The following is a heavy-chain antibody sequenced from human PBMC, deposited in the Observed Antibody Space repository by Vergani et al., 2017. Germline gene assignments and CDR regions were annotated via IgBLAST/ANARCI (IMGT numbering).Heavy chain of an antibody. CDR2: ISWNSGSI. Sequence: EVQLVESGGGLVQPGRSLRLSCAASGFTFDDYAMHWVRQAPGKGLEWVSGISWNSGSIGYADSVKGRFTISRDNAKNSLYLQMNSLRAADTALYYCAKDKRLGGAASDAFDIWGQGTMVTVSS. CDR3: AKDKRLGGAASDAFDI. CDR1: GFTFDDYA. V-gene: IGHV3-9*01. J-gene: IGHJ3*02. D-gene: IGHD2-15*01.